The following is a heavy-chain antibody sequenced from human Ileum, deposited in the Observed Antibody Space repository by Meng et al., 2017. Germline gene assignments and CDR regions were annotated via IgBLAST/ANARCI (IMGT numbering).Heavy chain of an antibody. J-gene: IGHJ4*02. CDR2: IIPIFGTA. D-gene: IGHD3-9*01. CDR1: GGTFSSYA. Sequence: SVKVSCKASGGTFSSYAISWVRQAPGQGLEWMGGIIPIFGTANYAQKFQGRVTITADKSTSTAYMELSSLRSEDTAVYYCARSPPGGRYFDWLSEPFDYWGQGTLVTVSS. V-gene: IGHV1-69*06. CDR3: ARSPPGGRYFDWLSEPFDY.